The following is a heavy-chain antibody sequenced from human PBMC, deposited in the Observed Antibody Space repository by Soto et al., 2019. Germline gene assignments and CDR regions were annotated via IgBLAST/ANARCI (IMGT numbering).Heavy chain of an antibody. Sequence: PGELLKIWWKGAGYSFASYGSGWVRQMTGKGLEWMGIIYPGDSDTRYSPSFQGQVTISADKSISTAYLQWSSLKASDTAMYYCARLTADYYDSSGYYFDYWGQGTLVTVYS. CDR2: IYPGDSDT. D-gene: IGHD3-22*01. CDR1: GYSFASYG. V-gene: IGHV5-51*01. CDR3: ARLTADYYDSSGYYFDY. J-gene: IGHJ4*02.